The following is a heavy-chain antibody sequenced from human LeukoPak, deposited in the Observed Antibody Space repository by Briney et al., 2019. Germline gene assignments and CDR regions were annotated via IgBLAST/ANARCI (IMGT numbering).Heavy chain of an antibody. CDR1: GYTFTSYG. CDR2: ISAYNGNT. J-gene: IGHJ6*03. V-gene: IGHV1-18*01. CDR3: ARTRYDYYYYYYMDV. D-gene: IGHD1-1*01. Sequence: GASVKVSCKASGYTFTSYGISWVRQAPGQGLEWMGWISAYNGNTNYAQKLQGRVTMTTDTSTSTAYMELRSLRSDDTAVYYCARTRYDYYYYYYMDVWGKGTTVTVSS.